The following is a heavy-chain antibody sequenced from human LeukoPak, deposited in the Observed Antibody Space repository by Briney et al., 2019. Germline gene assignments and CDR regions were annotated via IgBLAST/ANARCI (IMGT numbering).Heavy chain of an antibody. V-gene: IGHV1-18*01. J-gene: IGHJ4*02. CDR3: ARRIGGGPPPDY. Sequence: EASVKVSCKASGYTFTSYGISWVRQAPGQGLEWMGWISAYNGNTNYAQKLQGRVTMTTDTSTSTAYIELRSLRSDDTAVYYCARRIGGGPPPDYWGQGTLVTVSS. CDR1: GYTFTSYG. D-gene: IGHD2-15*01. CDR2: ISAYNGNT.